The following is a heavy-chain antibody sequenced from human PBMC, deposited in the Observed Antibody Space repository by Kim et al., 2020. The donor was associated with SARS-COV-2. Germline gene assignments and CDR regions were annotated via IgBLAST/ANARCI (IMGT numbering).Heavy chain of an antibody. Sequence: GGSLRLSCAASGFTFSSYAMSWVRQAPGKGLEWVSVIYSGGSSTYYADSVKGRFTISRDNSKNTLYLQMNSLRAEDTAVYYCAKDLFYYDSSGYDYWGQGTLVTVSS. CDR1: GFTFSSYA. CDR3: AKDLFYYDSSGYDY. CDR2: IYSGGSST. J-gene: IGHJ4*02. D-gene: IGHD3-22*01. V-gene: IGHV3-23*03.